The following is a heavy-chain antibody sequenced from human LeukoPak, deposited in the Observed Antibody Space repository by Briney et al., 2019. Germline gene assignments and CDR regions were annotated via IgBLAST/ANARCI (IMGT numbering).Heavy chain of an antibody. CDR3: ARGTRRYYDGGGYYYGEFDY. CDR2: IYYSGST. J-gene: IGHJ4*02. D-gene: IGHD3-22*01. Sequence: PSETLSLTCTVSGGSISSYYWSWIRQPPGKGLEWIGYIYYSGSTNYNPSLKSRVTISVDTSKNQFSLKLSSVTAADTAVYYCARGTRRYYDGGGYYYGEFDYWGQGILVTVSS. V-gene: IGHV4-59*01. CDR1: GGSISSYY.